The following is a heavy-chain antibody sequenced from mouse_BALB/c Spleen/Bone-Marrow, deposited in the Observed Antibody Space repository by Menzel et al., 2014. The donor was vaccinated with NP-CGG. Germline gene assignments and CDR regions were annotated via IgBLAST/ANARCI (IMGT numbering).Heavy chain of an antibody. V-gene: IGHV1-39*01. CDR2: FDPYYGGT. Sequence: EVQLQQSGPELEKPGTSVKISCKASGYSFTGYNMNWVRQSNGKSLEWIGNFDPYYGGTNYNQKFKGKATLTVDKSSSTAYMQLKSLTSEDSAVYYCSRYNNYFDYRGQGTTLTVSS. J-gene: IGHJ2*01. D-gene: IGHD1-3*01. CDR3: SRYNNYFDY. CDR1: GYSFTGYN.